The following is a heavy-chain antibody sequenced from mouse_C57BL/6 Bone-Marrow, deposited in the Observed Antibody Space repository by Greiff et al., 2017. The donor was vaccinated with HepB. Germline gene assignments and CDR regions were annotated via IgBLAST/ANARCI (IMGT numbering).Heavy chain of an antibody. V-gene: IGHV1-64*01. J-gene: IGHJ2*01. CDR2: INPNSGST. Sequence: QVQLQQPGAELVKPGASVKLSCKASGYTFTSYWMHWVKQRPGQGLEWIGMINPNSGSTNYNEKFKSKATLTVDKSSSTAYMQRSSLTSEESAVYYCARRVITTVVARNYFDYWGQGTTLTVSS. CDR3: ARRVITTVVARNYFDY. D-gene: IGHD1-1*01. CDR1: GYTFTSYW.